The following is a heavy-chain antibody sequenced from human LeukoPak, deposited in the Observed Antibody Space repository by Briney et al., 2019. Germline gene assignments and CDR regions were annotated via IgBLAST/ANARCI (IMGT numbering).Heavy chain of an antibody. V-gene: IGHV1-8*01. CDR3: ARVDSSSWTGGSDY. Sequence: RASVKVSCKASGYTFTSYDINWVRQATGQGLEWMGWMNPNSGNTGYAQKFQGRVTMTRNTSISTAYMELSSLRSEDTAVYYCARVDSSSWTGGSDYWGQGTLVTVSS. D-gene: IGHD6-13*01. J-gene: IGHJ4*02. CDR2: MNPNSGNT. CDR1: GYTFTSYD.